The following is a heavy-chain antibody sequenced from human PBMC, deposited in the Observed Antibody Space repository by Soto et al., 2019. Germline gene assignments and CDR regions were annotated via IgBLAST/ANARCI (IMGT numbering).Heavy chain of an antibody. CDR2: INPNSDGT. Sequence: ASVKVSCKASGYTFTGYYMHWVRQAPGQGLEWMGWINPNSDGTNYAQKFQGRVTMTRDTSISTAYMELSRLRSDDTAVYYCARGPPGQQLVRFWFDPGGQGTLVTVSS. CDR1: GYTFTGYY. V-gene: IGHV1-2*02. J-gene: IGHJ5*02. D-gene: IGHD6-13*01. CDR3: ARGPPGQQLVRFWFDP.